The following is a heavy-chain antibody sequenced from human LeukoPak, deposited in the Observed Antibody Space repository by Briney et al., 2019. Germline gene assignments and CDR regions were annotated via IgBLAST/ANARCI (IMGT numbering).Heavy chain of an antibody. CDR2: INPNSGGT. CDR1: GYTFTGYY. CDR3: ARGAYYYDSRPYYYYGMDV. V-gene: IGHV1-2*04. D-gene: IGHD3-22*01. J-gene: IGHJ6*02. Sequence: ASVKVSCKASGYTFTGYYMHWVRQAPGQGLEWMGWINPNSGGTNYAQKFQGWVTTTRDTSISTAYMELSRLRSDDTAVYYCARGAYYYDSRPYYYYGMDVWGQGTTVTVSS.